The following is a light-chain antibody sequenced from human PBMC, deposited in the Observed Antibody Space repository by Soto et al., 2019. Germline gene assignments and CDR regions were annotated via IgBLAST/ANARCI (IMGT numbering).Light chain of an antibody. V-gene: IGKV1-6*01. CDR2: ATS. CDR3: LQDYSYPFT. Sequence: AIPMTQFPSALSASVGDSVNITCRASQDVRSDLGWYQQRPGKAPKLLIYATSSLQSGVPSRFSGSGSGTDFTLTISSLQPEDFATYYCLQDYSYPFTFGGGTKVDIK. CDR1: QDVRSD. J-gene: IGKJ4*01.